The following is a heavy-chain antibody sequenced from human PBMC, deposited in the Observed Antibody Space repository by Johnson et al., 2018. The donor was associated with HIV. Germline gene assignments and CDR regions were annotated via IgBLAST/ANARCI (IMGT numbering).Heavy chain of an antibody. CDR2: IYSGGST. Sequence: EVQLVESGGGLVQPGGSLRLSCAASGFTVSNKYMSWVRQAPGKGPEWVSVIYSGGSTYYADSVKGRFTISRDNSKNTLYLQMNSLRVEDTAVYYCARDLVVGDHSAPLTHAFDVWGQGTMVTVSS. D-gene: IGHD1-26*01. CDR3: ARDLVVGDHSAPLTHAFDV. J-gene: IGHJ3*01. CDR1: GFTVSNKY. V-gene: IGHV3-66*01.